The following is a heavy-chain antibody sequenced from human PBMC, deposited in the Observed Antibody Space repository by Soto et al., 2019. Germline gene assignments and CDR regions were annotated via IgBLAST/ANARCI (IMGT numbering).Heavy chain of an antibody. V-gene: IGHV1-18*01. J-gene: IGHJ5*02. CDR1: GYTFTSYG. Sequence: ASVKVSCKASGYTFTSYGISWVRQAPGQGLEWMGWISAYNGNTNYAQKLQGRVTMTTDTSTSTAYMELRSLRSDDTAVYYCAIEAAGRRPMRGTLDPCGPGTLFTVSS. CDR2: ISAYNGNT. D-gene: IGHD3-16*01. CDR3: AIEAAGRRPMRGTLDP.